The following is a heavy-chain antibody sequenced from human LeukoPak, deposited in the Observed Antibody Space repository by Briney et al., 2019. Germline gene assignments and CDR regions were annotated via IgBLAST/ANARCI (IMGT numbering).Heavy chain of an antibody. CDR1: GGSFSGYY. J-gene: IGHJ3*02. D-gene: IGHD5-12*01. Sequence: SETLSLTCAVYGGSFSGYYWSWIRQPPGKGLEWIGEINHSGSTYYNPSLKSRVTISVDTSKNQFSLKLSSVTAADTAVYYCARSKWPHNQDAFDIWGQGTMVTVSS. V-gene: IGHV4-34*01. CDR2: INHSGST. CDR3: ARSKWPHNQDAFDI.